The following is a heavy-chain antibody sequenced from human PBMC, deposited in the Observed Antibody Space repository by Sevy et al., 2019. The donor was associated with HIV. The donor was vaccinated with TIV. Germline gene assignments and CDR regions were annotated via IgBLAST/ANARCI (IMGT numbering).Heavy chain of an antibody. CDR3: ARYLRGDHAGWFDF. J-gene: IGHJ5*01. Sequence: SETLSLTCTVSSGSISSSSYYWGWIRQSPGKGLEWIASIDYIGTTYYNLALKRRVTITGDRSKNEVSLNLRFVTAADAAVYYCARYLRGDHAGWFDFWGQGTPVTVSS. D-gene: IGHD4-17*01. CDR2: IDYIGTT. CDR1: SGSISSSSYY. V-gene: IGHV4-39*01.